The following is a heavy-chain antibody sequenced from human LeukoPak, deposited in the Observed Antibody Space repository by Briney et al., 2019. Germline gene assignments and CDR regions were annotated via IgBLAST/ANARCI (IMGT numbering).Heavy chain of an antibody. D-gene: IGHD3-10*01. J-gene: IGHJ4*02. CDR2: INHSGST. V-gene: IGHV4-34*01. CDR3: ASTAAYGSGSG. Sequence: SETLSLTCAVYGGSFSGYYWSWIRQPPGKGLEWIGEINHSGSTNYNPSLTSRVTISVDTSKNQFSLKLSSVTAADTAVYYCASTAAYGSGSGWGQGTLVTVSS. CDR1: GGSFSGYY.